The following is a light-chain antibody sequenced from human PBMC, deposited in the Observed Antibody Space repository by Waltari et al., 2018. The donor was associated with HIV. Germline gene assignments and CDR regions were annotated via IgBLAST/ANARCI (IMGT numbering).Light chain of an antibody. Sequence: SVLTQPPSASGTPGQSVTISCSGSSSNIGSDTVNWYQHLPGTAPKLLIYRNNERPAWVPDRFAGSKSCTSAALAISGLQSEDEADYYCAAWDDTLNGPVFGGGTKLTVL. J-gene: IGLJ3*02. CDR1: SSNIGSDT. CDR3: AAWDDTLNGPV. CDR2: RNN. V-gene: IGLV1-44*01.